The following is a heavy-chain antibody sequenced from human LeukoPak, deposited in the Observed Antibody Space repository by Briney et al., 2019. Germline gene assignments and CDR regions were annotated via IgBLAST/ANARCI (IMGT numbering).Heavy chain of an antibody. Sequence: PGGSLRLSCAASGFTFSSYGMHWVRQAPGKGLEWVAFIRYDGSNKYYADSVKGRFTISRDNSKNTLYLQMNSLRAEDTAVYYCAKDLGYYYDSSGFHRSSYFQHWGQGTLVTVSS. CDR1: GFTFSSYG. CDR2: IRYDGSNK. J-gene: IGHJ1*01. V-gene: IGHV3-30*02. CDR3: AKDLGYYYDSSGFHRSSYFQH. D-gene: IGHD3-22*01.